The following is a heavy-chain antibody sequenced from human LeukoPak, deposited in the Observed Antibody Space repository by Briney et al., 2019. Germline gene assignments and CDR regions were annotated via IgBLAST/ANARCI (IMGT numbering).Heavy chain of an antibody. Sequence: GASVKVSCKASGYTFTSYYMHWVRQAPGQGLEWMGIINPSGGSTSYAQKFQGRVTMTRDTSTSTVYMELSSLRSEDTAVYYCARALSVVRETYPWSWFDPWGQGTLVTVSS. CDR1: GYTFTSYY. CDR3: ARALSVVRETYPWSWFDP. J-gene: IGHJ5*02. V-gene: IGHV1-46*01. CDR2: INPSGGST.